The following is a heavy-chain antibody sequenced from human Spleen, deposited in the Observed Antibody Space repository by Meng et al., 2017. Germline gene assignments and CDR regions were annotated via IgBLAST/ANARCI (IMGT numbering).Heavy chain of an antibody. CDR2: INPNSGGT. CDR3: AREPSNIVATIIGYFQH. V-gene: IGHV1-2*02. CDR1: GYTFTSYG. J-gene: IGHJ1*01. Sequence: ASVKVSCKASGYTFTSYGISWVRQAPGQGLEWMGWINPNSGGTNYAQKFQGRVTMTRDTSISTAYMELSRLRSDDTAVYYCAREPSNIVATIIGYFQHWGQGTLVTVSS. D-gene: IGHD5-12*01.